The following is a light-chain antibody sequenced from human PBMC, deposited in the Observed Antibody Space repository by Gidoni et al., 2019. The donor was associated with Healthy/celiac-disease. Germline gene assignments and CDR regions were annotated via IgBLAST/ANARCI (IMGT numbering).Light chain of an antibody. J-gene: IGLJ2*01. CDR2: KDS. V-gene: IGLV3-25*01. CDR1: ALPKQY. Sequence: GQTARITCSGDALPKQYAYWYQQKPGQAPVLVIYKDSERPSGIPERFSGSSSGTTVTLTISGVQAEDEADYYCQSADSSGTYVVFGGGTKLTVL. CDR3: QSADSSGTYVV.